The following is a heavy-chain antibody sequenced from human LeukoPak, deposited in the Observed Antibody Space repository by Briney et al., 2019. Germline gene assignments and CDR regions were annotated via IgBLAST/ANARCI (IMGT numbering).Heavy chain of an antibody. CDR1: GGSFSDYY. J-gene: IGHJ4*02. D-gene: IGHD6-6*01. Sequence: KSSETLSLTCAVYGGSFSDYYWNRIRQPPGKGLEWIGEINHSGSTNYNPSLKSRVTISVDTSKNQFSLKLNSVIAADTAVYYCARVDSWSSIDSWGQGTLVTVSS. CDR3: ARVDSWSSIDS. V-gene: IGHV4-34*01. CDR2: INHSGST.